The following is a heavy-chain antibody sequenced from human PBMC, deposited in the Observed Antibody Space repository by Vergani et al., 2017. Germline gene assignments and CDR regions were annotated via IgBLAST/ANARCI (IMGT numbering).Heavy chain of an antibody. D-gene: IGHD3-10*01. CDR3: ARQYMVRGENWFDP. V-gene: IGHV4-59*08. Sequence: QVQLQESGPGLVKPSETLSLTCTVSGGSISSYYWSWIRQPPGKGLEWFGYIYYSGSTNYNPSLNLRVTISVDTSKNQFSLKLSSVTAADTAVYYCARQYMVRGENWFDPWGQGTLVTVSS. CDR1: GGSISSYY. CDR2: IYYSGST. J-gene: IGHJ5*02.